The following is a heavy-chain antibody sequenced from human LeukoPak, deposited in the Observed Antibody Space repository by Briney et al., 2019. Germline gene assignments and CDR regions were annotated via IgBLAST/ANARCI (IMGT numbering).Heavy chain of an antibody. CDR1: GFTFSDYY. J-gene: IGHJ3*02. CDR2: ISSIGSTI. Sequence: GGALRLSCAASGFTFSDYYMSWIRQAPGEGLEWVSYISSIGSTIYYADSVKGRFTISRDNAKTSLYLQMNSLRAEHTAVYYCARGLRRDGYNPPRPTWWAFDIWGQGTMVTVSS. CDR3: ARGLRRDGYNPPRPTWWAFDI. V-gene: IGHV3-11*01. D-gene: IGHD5-24*01.